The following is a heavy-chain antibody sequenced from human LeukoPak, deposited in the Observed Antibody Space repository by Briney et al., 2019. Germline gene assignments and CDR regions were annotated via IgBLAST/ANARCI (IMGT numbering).Heavy chain of an antibody. V-gene: IGHV3-11*01. J-gene: IGHJ4*02. CDR2: ISQRSDVT. Sequence: GGSLRLSCGASGFTFDEYQMRWIRQAPGKGLEGVAYISQRSDVTFYADAVKGRFTISRDNANNSLYLQMNSLRVEDTAVYYCTRDGYGGIHKWGQGTLVRVSS. CDR1: GFTFDEYQ. CDR3: TRDGYGGIHK. D-gene: IGHD4-17*01.